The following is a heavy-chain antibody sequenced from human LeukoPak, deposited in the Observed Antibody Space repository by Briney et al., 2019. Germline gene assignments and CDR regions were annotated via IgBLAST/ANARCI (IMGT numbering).Heavy chain of an antibody. CDR1: GYTFTNYG. Sequence: ASVKVSCKASGYTFTNYGISWVRQAPGQGHEWMGWSSAYNGNTNYAQKLQDRVTMTTDTSTSTAYMELRSLRSDDTAVYYCARAYYGSGGSLTHTDFDYWGRGTLVTVSS. J-gene: IGHJ4*02. CDR2: SSAYNGNT. D-gene: IGHD3-10*01. CDR3: ARAYYGSGGSLTHTDFDY. V-gene: IGHV1-18*04.